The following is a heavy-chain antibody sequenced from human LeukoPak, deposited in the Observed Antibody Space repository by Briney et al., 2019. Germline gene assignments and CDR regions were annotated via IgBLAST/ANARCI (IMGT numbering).Heavy chain of an antibody. CDR3: ARTTEGGYTYDYFYYYYTDV. J-gene: IGHJ6*03. V-gene: IGHV4-59*01. D-gene: IGHD5-18*01. Sequence: SETLSLTCTVSGGSISSYYWSWIRQPPGKGLEWIGYMYYSGSTNYNPSLKSRVTISVDMSKNQFSLKLSSVTAADTAVYYCARTTEGGYTYDYFYYYYTDVWGKGTTVTISS. CDR1: GGSISSYY. CDR2: MYYSGST.